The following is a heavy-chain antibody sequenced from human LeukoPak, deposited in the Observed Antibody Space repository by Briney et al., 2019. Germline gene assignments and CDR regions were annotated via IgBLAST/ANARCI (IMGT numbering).Heavy chain of an antibody. V-gene: IGHV1-46*01. J-gene: IGHJ4*02. CDR2: INPSGGTT. Sequence: GASVKVSCKASGYTFTSYYKHWVRQAPGQGLEWMGVINPSGGTTNYAQKFQGRVTMTRDTSTSTVYMELSSLRSEDTAVYYCARGSTPSYYYDSSGHFDYWGQGTLVTVSS. CDR3: ARGSTPSYYYDSSGHFDY. CDR1: GYTFTSYY. D-gene: IGHD3-22*01.